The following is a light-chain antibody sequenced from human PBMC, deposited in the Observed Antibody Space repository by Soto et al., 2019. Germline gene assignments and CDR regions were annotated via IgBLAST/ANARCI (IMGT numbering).Light chain of an antibody. Sequence: QSVLAQPASVSGSPGQSITISCTGASGYVGTYSLVSWYQQHPGKAPKVVIYEGHKRPSGVPDRFSGSTSVNTASLTISGLQVEDEADYYCCSYVGSYTYVFAAGTKVTV. CDR2: EGH. J-gene: IGLJ1*01. CDR3: CSYVGSYTYV. CDR1: SGYVGTYSL. V-gene: IGLV2-23*01.